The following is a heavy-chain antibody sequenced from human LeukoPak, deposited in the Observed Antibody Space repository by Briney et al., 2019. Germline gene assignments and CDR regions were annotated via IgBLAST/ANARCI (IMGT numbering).Heavy chain of an antibody. J-gene: IGHJ4*02. CDR1: GDIFATYW. CDR2: FHPIDSDA. CDR3: ATVSRQWMGPLAY. V-gene: IGHV5-51*01. D-gene: IGHD6-19*01. Sequence: GESLKISCSTSGDIFATYWLAWVRQAPGKGLEYMGVFHPIDSDAKYSPSFQGRVIFSVDKSINSTNLHLSSLRAADTAIYYCATVSRQWMGPLAYWGQGTLVTVSS.